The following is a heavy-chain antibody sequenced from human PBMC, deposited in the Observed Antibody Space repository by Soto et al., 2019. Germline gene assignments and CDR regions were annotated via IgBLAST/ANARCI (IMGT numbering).Heavy chain of an antibody. CDR2: ISSSSSYI. D-gene: IGHD4-17*01. V-gene: IGHV3-21*01. CDR3: ARVLEAVTSGYYYYYMDV. J-gene: IGHJ6*03. CDR1: GFTFSSYS. Sequence: PGGSLRLSCAASGFTFSSYSMNWVRQAPGKGLEWVSSISSSSSYIYYADSVKGRFTISRDNAKNSLYLQMNSLRAEDTAVYYFARVLEAVTSGYYYYYMDVWGKGTTVTVSS.